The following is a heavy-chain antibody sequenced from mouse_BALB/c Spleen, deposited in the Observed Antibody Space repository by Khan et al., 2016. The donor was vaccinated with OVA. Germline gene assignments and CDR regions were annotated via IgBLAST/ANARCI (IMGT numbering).Heavy chain of an antibody. V-gene: IGHV2-3*01. Sequence: QMQLEESGPALVAPSQSLSITCTVSGFSLTSYGVNWVRQPPGKGLEWLGVIWGDGSTNYHSVLISRLSISKDNSKSQVFLKLNSLQTVDTATYYFVKQNYGTHYAMDYWGQGTAVTVSS. D-gene: IGHD2-1*01. J-gene: IGHJ4*01. CDR3: VKQNYGTHYAMDY. CDR2: IWGDGST. CDR1: GFSLTSYG.